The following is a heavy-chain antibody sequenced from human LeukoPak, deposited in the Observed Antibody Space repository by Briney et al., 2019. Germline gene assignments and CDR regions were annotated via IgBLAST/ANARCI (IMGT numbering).Heavy chain of an antibody. CDR3: ARGWGRTYYYGSGSYYNNWFDP. Sequence: PSETLSLTCTVSGGSISSYYWSWIRQPPGKGLEWIGYIYYSGSTNYNPSLKSRVTISVDTSKNQFSLKLSSVTAADTAVYYCARGWGRTYYYGSGSYYNNWFDPWGQGTLVTVSS. D-gene: IGHD3-10*01. CDR1: GGSISSYY. V-gene: IGHV4-59*12. CDR2: IYYSGST. J-gene: IGHJ5*02.